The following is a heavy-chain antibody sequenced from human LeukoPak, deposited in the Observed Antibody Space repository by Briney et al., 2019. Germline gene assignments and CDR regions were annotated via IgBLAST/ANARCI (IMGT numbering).Heavy chain of an antibody. Sequence: PGGSLRLSCTASGFTFSTSGMNWVRQAPGKGLQWLSYITSSSTIYYADSVKGRFTISRDNAKNSLYLQMNSLRAEDTAVYYCARDLNTAADYWGQGALVTVSS. V-gene: IGHV3-48*01. CDR3: ARDLNTAADY. CDR1: GFTFSTSG. D-gene: IGHD4-17*01. CDR2: ITSSSTI. J-gene: IGHJ4*02.